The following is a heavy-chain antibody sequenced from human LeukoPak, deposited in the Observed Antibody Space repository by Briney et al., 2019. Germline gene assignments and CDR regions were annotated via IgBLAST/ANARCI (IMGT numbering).Heavy chain of an antibody. D-gene: IGHD2-2*01. CDR3: AKDLVLLGYCSSTSCSPGDY. CDR2: IRYDGSNK. CDR1: GYTFTGYY. J-gene: IGHJ4*02. Sequence: SCKASGYTFTGYYMHWVRQAPGKGLEWVAFIRYDGSNKYYADSVKGRFTISRDNSKNTLYLQMNSLRAEDTAVYYCAKDLVLLGYCSSTSCSPGDYWGQGTLVTVSS. V-gene: IGHV3-30*02.